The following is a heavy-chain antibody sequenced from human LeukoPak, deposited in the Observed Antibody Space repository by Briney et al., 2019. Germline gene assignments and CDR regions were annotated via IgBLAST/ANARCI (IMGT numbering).Heavy chain of an antibody. CDR2: IYYSGST. V-gene: IGHV4-59*01. CDR1: GGSISSYY. Sequence: PSETLSLTCTVSGGSISSYYWSWIRQPPGKGLEWIGYIYYSGSTNYNPSLKSRVTISVDTSKNQFSLKLSSVTAADTAVFYCARDRDSNYGGSDYWGQGTLVTVSS. J-gene: IGHJ4*02. D-gene: IGHD1-7*01. CDR3: ARDRDSNYGGSDY.